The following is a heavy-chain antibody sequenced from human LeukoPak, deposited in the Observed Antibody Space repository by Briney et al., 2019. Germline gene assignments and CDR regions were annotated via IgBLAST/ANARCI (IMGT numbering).Heavy chain of an antibody. CDR3: ARTTAGYFDY. CDR1: GGSMSNYY. Sequence: SETLSLTCTVSGGSMSNYYWSWIRQPPGKGLEWIGYIYYIGSTNYNPSLKSRVTISVDTSKNQFSLKLSSMTAADTAVYYCARTTAGYFDYWGQGTLVTVSS. J-gene: IGHJ4*02. D-gene: IGHD4-17*01. CDR2: IYYIGST. V-gene: IGHV4-59*01.